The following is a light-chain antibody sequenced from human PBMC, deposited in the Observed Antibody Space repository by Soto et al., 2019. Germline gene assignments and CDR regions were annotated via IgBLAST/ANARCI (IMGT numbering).Light chain of an antibody. CDR3: QQYNNWPPWA. V-gene: IGKV3D-15*03. J-gene: IGKJ1*01. CDR1: QSVSNAF. Sequence: VLTHSPGILALSPSERATLSCSASQSVSNAFLAWYQQKPGQAPRLLIYGASSRATGIPDSFNGSGSGTEFTLTISILQSEDVAVYYCQQYNNWPPWAFGQGTKV. CDR2: GAS.